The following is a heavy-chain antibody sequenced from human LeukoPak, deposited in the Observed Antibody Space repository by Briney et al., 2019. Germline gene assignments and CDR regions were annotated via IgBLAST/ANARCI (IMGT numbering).Heavy chain of an antibody. CDR1: GGTFSSFG. Sequence: SCKASGGTFSSFGMHWVRQAPGKGLEWVAVMSYDGSNKYYADSVKGRFTISRDNSKNTLYLQMNSLRAEDTALYYCARADSSGYPFSSGYWGQGTLVTVSS. CDR3: ARADSSGYPFSSGY. V-gene: IGHV3-30*03. CDR2: MSYDGSNK. J-gene: IGHJ4*02. D-gene: IGHD3-22*01.